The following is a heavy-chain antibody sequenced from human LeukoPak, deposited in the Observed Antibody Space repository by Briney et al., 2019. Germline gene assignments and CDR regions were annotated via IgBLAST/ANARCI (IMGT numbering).Heavy chain of an antibody. CDR1: GDSISSSFY. Sequence: SETLSLTCTVSGDSISSSFYWAWIRQPPGKGLEWIGSIYYSGSAYYNPSLKSRVTISVDTSKDQFSLKLSSVTAADTAVYYCARHRGVGAIETGPTDAFDIWGQGTLVTVSS. D-gene: IGHD1-26*01. CDR3: ARHRGVGAIETGPTDAFDI. CDR2: IYYSGSA. J-gene: IGHJ3*02. V-gene: IGHV4-39*01.